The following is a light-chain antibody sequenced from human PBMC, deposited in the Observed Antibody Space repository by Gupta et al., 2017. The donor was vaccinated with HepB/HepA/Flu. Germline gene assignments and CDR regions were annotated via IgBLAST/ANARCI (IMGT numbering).Light chain of an antibody. J-gene: IGLJ2*01. V-gene: IGLV3-1*01. CDR2: QDN. CDR3: QAWDNTNVV. CDR1: KLGDKY. Sequence: SYELTQPPSVSVSPGQPASITCSGDKLGDKYACWYQQKPGQSPVLVIYQDNKRPSGIPERFSGSNSGNTATLTISGTQAVDEADYYCQAWDNTNVVFGGGTKLTVL.